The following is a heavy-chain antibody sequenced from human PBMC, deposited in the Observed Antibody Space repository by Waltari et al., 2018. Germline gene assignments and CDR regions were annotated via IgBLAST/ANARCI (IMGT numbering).Heavy chain of an antibody. Sequence: EVQLLESGGGLVQPGWSLRLSCAASEFTFISYAMCWFRQAPGKGLEWVSGISGSGGTTYYADSVKGRFTISRDNSKNTLYLQMNSLRAEDTAVYYCAKEFSIAVAFDYLGQGTLVTVSS. V-gene: IGHV3-23*01. CDR3: AKEFSIAVAFDY. J-gene: IGHJ4*02. CDR1: EFTFISYA. CDR2: ISGSGGTT. D-gene: IGHD6-19*01.